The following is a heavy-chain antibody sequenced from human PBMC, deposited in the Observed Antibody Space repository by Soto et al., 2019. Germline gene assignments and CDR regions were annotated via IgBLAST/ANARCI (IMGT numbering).Heavy chain of an antibody. CDR1: GDSINNYY. D-gene: IGHD3-10*01. J-gene: IGHJ3*02. CDR2: IYYSGST. Sequence: SETLSLTCTVSGDSINNYYWSWIRQPPGKGLEWIGYIYYSGSTNYNPSLKSRITISVDTSKNQFSLKLSSVTAADTAVYYCARGGSMVREYDAFDIWGQGTMVTVPS. CDR3: ARGGSMVREYDAFDI. V-gene: IGHV4-59*01.